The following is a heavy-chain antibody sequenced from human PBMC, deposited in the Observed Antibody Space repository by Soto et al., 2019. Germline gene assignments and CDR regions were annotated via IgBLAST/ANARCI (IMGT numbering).Heavy chain of an antibody. V-gene: IGHV4-34*01. Sequence: SETLSLTCAVYGGSFTGYYWSWIRQPPGKGLEWIGEINHSRSTNYNPSLKSRVTISVDTSKDQFSLKLSSVTAADTAVYYCARGIYDFWSSYDTWFDPWGQGTLVTVSS. CDR3: ARGIYDFWSSYDTWFDP. J-gene: IGHJ5*02. CDR2: INHSRST. CDR1: GGSFTGYY. D-gene: IGHD3-3*01.